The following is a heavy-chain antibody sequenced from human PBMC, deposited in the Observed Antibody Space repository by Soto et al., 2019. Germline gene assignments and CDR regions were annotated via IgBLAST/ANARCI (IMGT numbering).Heavy chain of an antibody. CDR3: TTVVGSLTMVRGVHRSY. V-gene: IGHV3-15*07. J-gene: IGHJ4*02. CDR1: GFTFSNAW. CDR2: IKSKTDGGTT. D-gene: IGHD3-10*01. Sequence: GGSLRLSCAASGFTFSNAWMNWVRQAPGKGLEWVGRIKSKTDGGTTDYAAPVKGRFTISRDDSKNTPYLQMNSLKTEDTAVYYCTTVVGSLTMVRGVHRSYWGQGTLVTVSS.